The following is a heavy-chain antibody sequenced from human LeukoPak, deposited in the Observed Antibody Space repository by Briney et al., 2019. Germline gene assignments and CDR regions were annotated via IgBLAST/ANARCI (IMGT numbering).Heavy chain of an antibody. D-gene: IGHD1-7*01. CDR2: VSGSGGST. J-gene: IGHJ4*02. CDR1: GFTFSSHA. Sequence: GSLRLSCAASGFTFSSHAMSWVRQAPGKGLEWVSGVSGSGGSTYYTDSVKGRFTISRDNSKNTLYLQMNSLRAEDTAVYYCAKRVTGTTNYFDYWGQGTLVTVSS. V-gene: IGHV3-23*01. CDR3: AKRVTGTTNYFDY.